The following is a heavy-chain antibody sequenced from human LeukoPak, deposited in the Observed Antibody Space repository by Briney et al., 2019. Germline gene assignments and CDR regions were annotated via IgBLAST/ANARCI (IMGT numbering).Heavy chain of an antibody. D-gene: IGHD2-15*01. J-gene: IGHJ4*02. CDR2: ISSSSSYI. CDR1: VFTLSSYS. V-gene: IGHV3-21*01. CDR3: ARDAAYCSGGSCYFGY. Sequence: GGSLRLSCAASVFTLSSYSMNWVRQAPGKGLEWVSSISSSSSYIYYADSVKGRFTISRDNAKNSLYLQMNSLRAEDTAVYYCARDAAYCSGGSCYFGYWGQGTLVTVSS.